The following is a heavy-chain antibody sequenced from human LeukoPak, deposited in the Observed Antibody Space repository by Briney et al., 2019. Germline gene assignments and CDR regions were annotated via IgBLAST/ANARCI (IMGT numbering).Heavy chain of an antibody. Sequence: GGSLRLSCAASGFTFSSHSMNWVRQAPGKGLEWVSFISSSSNYIYYADSVEGRFTISRDNAKNSLYLQMNSLRAEDTPVYYCARAGYDILTGYSYSFDYWGQGTLVTVSS. CDR3: ARAGYDILTGYSYSFDY. D-gene: IGHD3-9*01. CDR2: ISSSSNYI. CDR1: GFTFSSHS. J-gene: IGHJ4*02. V-gene: IGHV3-21*01.